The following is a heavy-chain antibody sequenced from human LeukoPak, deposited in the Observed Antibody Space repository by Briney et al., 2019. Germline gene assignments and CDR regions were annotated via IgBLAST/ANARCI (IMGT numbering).Heavy chain of an antibody. CDR3: ARARYCSSTSCPSPYYYYYMDV. Sequence: GESLKNSCKGSGYSFTNYWIGWVRQMPGKGLEWMGIIYPGDSDTRYSPSFQGQVTISADKSISTAYLQWSSLKASDTAMYYCARARYCSSTSCPSPYYYYYMDVWGKGTTVTVSS. CDR2: IYPGDSDT. D-gene: IGHD2-2*01. CDR1: GYSFTNYW. J-gene: IGHJ6*03. V-gene: IGHV5-51*01.